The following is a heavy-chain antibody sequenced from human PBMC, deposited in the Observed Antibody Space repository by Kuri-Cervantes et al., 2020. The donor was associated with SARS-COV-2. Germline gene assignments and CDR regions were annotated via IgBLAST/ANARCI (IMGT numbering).Heavy chain of an antibody. CDR2: IWYDGSNK. Sequence: GGSLRLSCAASGFTFSSYGMHWVRQAPGKGLEWVAVIWYDGSNKYYADSAKGRFTISRDNSKNTLYLQMNSLRAEDTAVYYCATEGGIDDPFDYWGQGTLVTVSS. V-gene: IGHV3-33*01. CDR1: GFTFSSYG. CDR3: ATEGGIDDPFDY. J-gene: IGHJ4*02. D-gene: IGHD3-3*01.